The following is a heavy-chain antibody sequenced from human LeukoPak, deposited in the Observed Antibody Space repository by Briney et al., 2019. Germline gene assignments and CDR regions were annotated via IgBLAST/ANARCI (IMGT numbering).Heavy chain of an antibody. CDR2: MYYSGST. CDR1: GGSISSGDYY. Sequence: SETLSLTCTVSGGSISSGDYYWSWIRQPPGKGLEWIANMYYSGSTYYNPSLKSRVTMSADTSKNQLSLKLSSVTAADTAVYYCARPYYYDSRIDPWGQGILVTVSS. V-gene: IGHV4-30-4*01. CDR3: ARPYYYDSRIDP. J-gene: IGHJ5*02. D-gene: IGHD3-22*01.